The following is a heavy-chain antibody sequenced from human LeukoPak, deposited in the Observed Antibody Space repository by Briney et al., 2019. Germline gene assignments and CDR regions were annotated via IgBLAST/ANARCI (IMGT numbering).Heavy chain of an antibody. CDR2: IIPIFGTA. CDR3: ARENNIVVVPAARGAYAFDI. CDR1: GGTFSSYA. J-gene: IGHJ3*02. D-gene: IGHD2-2*01. V-gene: IGHV1-69*05. Sequence: SVKVSCKASGGTFSSYAISWVRQAPGQGLEWMGGIIPIFGTANYTQEFQGRVTITTDESTSTAYMELSSLRSEDTAVYYCARENNIVVVPAARGAYAFDIWGQGTMVTVSS.